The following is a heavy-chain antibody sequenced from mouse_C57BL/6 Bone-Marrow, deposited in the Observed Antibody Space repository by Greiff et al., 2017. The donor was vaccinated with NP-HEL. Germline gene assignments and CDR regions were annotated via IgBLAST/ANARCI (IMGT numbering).Heavy chain of an antibody. Sequence: DVQLVESGPGLVKPSQSLSLTCSVTGYSITSGYYWNWIRQFPGNKLEWMGYISYDGSNNYNPSLKNRISITRDTSKNQFFLKLNSVTTEDTATYYCARVDDYWGQGTTLTVSS. CDR1: GYSITSGYY. V-gene: IGHV3-6*01. J-gene: IGHJ2*01. CDR2: ISYDGSN. CDR3: ARVDDY.